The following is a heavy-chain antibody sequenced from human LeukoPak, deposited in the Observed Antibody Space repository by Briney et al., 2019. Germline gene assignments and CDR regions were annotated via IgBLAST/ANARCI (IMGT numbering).Heavy chain of an antibody. D-gene: IGHD3-22*01. V-gene: IGHV4-34*01. Sequence: SETLSLTCAVYGGSLSGYYWSWIRQPPGKGLEWIGEINHSGSTNSNPSLKSRVTISVDTSKNQFSLKLSSVTAADTAVYYCATVPGYYYDSSGYYTYWGQGTLVTVSS. CDR2: INHSGST. CDR1: GGSLSGYY. J-gene: IGHJ4*02. CDR3: ATVPGYYYDSSGYYTY.